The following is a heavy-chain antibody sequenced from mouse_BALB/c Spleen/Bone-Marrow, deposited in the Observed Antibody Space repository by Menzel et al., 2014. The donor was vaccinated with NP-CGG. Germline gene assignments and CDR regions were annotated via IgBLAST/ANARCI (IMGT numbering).Heavy chain of an antibody. Sequence: EVKLVESGGGLVQPGGSLKLSCAASGFTFSSYGMSWVRQTPDKRLELVATINSNGGSTYYPDSVKGRFTISRDNAKNTLYLQMSSLKSEDTAMYYRARPYRYYFDYWGQGTTLTVSS. V-gene: IGHV5-6-3*01. CDR1: GFTFSSYG. CDR2: INSNGGST. CDR3: ARPYRYYFDY. J-gene: IGHJ2*01. D-gene: IGHD2-14*01.